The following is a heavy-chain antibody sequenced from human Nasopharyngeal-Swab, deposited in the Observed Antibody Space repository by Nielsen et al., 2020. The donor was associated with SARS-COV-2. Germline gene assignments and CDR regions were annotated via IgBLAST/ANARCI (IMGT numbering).Heavy chain of an antibody. J-gene: IGHJ4*02. CDR3: ANPQSGYWQFDY. CDR2: ISSSSSYI. Sequence: GESLKISCAASGFTFSSYSMNWVRQAPGKGLEWVSSISSSSSYIYYADSVKGRFTISRDNSKNTLYLPMNSLRAEDTAVYYCANPQSGYWQFDYWGQGTLVTVSS. CDR1: GFTFSSYS. D-gene: IGHD3-22*01. V-gene: IGHV3-21*04.